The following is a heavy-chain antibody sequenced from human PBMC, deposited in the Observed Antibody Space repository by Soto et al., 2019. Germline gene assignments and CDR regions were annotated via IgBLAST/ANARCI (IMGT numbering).Heavy chain of an antibody. CDR2: ISSSSSYI. CDR3: ARAGMVRGVREVDY. D-gene: IGHD3-10*01. V-gene: IGHV3-21*01. CDR1: GFTFSSYS. Sequence: EVQLVESGGGLVKPGGSLRLSCAASGFTFSSYSMNWVRQAPGKGLEWVSSISSSSSYIYYADSVKGRFTISRDNAKNSLYLQMNSLRAEDTAVYYCARAGMVRGVREVDYWGQGTLVTVSS. J-gene: IGHJ4*02.